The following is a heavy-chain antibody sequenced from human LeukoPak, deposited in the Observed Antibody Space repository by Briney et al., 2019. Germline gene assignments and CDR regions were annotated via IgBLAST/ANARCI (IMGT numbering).Heavy chain of an antibody. CDR2: ISWNSGTI. CDR3: VKDTGLYIAVTGMDF. CDR1: GFTFSSYA. J-gene: IGHJ4*02. D-gene: IGHD6-19*01. Sequence: LTGGSLRLSCAASGFTFSSYAMHWVRQAPGKGLEWVSGISWNSGTIGYADSVKGRFTISRDNARNSLYLQMSSLSAEDAALYYCVKDTGLYIAVTGMDFWGQGTPVTVSS. V-gene: IGHV3-9*01.